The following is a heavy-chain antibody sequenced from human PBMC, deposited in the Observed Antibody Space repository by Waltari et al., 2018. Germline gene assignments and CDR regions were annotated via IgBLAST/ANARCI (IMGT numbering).Heavy chain of an antibody. J-gene: IGHJ4*02. V-gene: IGHV4-59*01. Sequence: QVQLQESGPGLVKPSETLSITCTVSGGSISSYSWSWIRQPPGKGLEWIGYIYYSGSTNYNPSLKSRVTISVDTSKNQFSLKLSSVTAADTAVYYCARVPEDYDFWSLYFDYWGQGTLVTVSS. D-gene: IGHD3-3*01. CDR3: ARVPEDYDFWSLYFDY. CDR2: IYYSGST. CDR1: GGSISSYS.